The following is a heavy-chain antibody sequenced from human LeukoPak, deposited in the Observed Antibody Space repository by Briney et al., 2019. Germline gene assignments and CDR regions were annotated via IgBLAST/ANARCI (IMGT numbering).Heavy chain of an antibody. CDR2: IYYSGST. V-gene: IGHV4-31*03. D-gene: IGHD1-26*01. CDR1: GGSISSGGYY. Sequence: SQTLSLTCTVSGGSISSGGYYWSWIRQHPGKGLEWIGYIYYSGSTYYNPSLKSRVTISVDTSKNQFPLKLSSVTAADTAVYYCARDQGGSYESWFDPWGQGTLVTVSS. CDR3: ARDQGGSYESWFDP. J-gene: IGHJ5*02.